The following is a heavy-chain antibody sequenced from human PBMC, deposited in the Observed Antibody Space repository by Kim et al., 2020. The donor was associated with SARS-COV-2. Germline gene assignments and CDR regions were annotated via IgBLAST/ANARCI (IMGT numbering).Heavy chain of an antibody. Sequence: SVKVSCKASGGTFSSYAISWVRQAPGQGLEWMGGIIPIFGTANYAQKFQGRVTITADESTSTAYMELSSLRSEDTAVYYCARDSYDILTGYYKDYWGQGTLVTVSS. CDR2: IIPIFGTA. CDR1: GGTFSSYA. J-gene: IGHJ4*02. D-gene: IGHD3-9*01. CDR3: ARDSYDILTGYYKDY. V-gene: IGHV1-69*13.